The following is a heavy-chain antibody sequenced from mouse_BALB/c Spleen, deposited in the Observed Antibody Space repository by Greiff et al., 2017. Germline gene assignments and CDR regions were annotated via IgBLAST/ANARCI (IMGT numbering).Heavy chain of an antibody. J-gene: IGHJ4*01. CDR2: INPYNDGT. Sequence: VQLQQSGPELVKPGASVKMSCKASGYTFTSYVMHWVKQKPGQGLEWIGYINPYNDGTKYNEMFKGKATLTSDKSSSTAYMELSSLTSEDSAVYYCARGGYRYDGAMDYWGQGTSVTVSS. V-gene: IGHV1-14*01. D-gene: IGHD2-14*01. CDR3: ARGGYRYDGAMDY. CDR1: GYTFTSYV.